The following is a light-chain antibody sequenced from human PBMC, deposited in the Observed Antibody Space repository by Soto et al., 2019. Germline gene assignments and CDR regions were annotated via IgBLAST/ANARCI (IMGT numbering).Light chain of an antibody. CDR1: QSISSW. Sequence: DIQMTQSPSTLSASVGDRVTITCRASQSISSWLAWYQQKPGKAPKLLIYDASSLESGVPSRFSGSGSGTEFTLIISSLQPEDFATYYCQQNYSFPRTFGQGTKVDSK. V-gene: IGKV1-5*01. CDR3: QQNYSFPRT. J-gene: IGKJ1*01. CDR2: DAS.